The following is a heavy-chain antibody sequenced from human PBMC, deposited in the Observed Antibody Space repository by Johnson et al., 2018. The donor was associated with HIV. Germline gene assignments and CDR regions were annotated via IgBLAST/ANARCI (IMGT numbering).Heavy chain of an antibody. V-gene: IGHV3-30*18. CDR3: AKAGAVAGPGIDAFDI. Sequence: QVQLVESGGGLVQPGRSLRLSCAASGFTFDDYAMHWVRQAPGKGLEWVANIKQDGSNKYYADSVKGRFTISRDNSKNTLYLQMNSLRAEDTAVYYCAKAGAVAGPGIDAFDIWGQGTMVTVSS. D-gene: IGHD6-19*01. J-gene: IGHJ3*02. CDR2: IKQDGSNK. CDR1: GFTFDDYA.